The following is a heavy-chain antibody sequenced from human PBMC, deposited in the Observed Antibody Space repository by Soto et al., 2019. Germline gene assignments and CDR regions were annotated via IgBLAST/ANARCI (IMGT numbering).Heavy chain of an antibody. CDR2: ISGSGSRR. J-gene: IGHJ4*02. CDR1: GFNFDNV. V-gene: IGHV3-23*01. CDR3: ARDDWSYGVPIDY. Sequence: GSLRLSCAASGFNFDNVMTWVRQAPGKGLDWVSTISGSGSRRYYADSVKGRFTVSRDNSKNTLYLQMNSLRVDGTAVYYCARDDWSYGVPIDYWGQGTLVTVSS. D-gene: IGHD5-18*01.